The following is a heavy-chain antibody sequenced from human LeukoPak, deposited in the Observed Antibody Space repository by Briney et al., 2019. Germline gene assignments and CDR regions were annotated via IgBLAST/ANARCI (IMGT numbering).Heavy chain of an antibody. J-gene: IGHJ4*02. CDR2: VYPGDSDT. Sequence: GESLKISCKTSGYSFTSYWIVRVRQTSGKGLEWMGIVYPGDSDTRYNPSFQGQVSISADQSIATAYLHLSDFKASDNAIYYFGRHMNNLQLWLDYWGQGTVVTVSS. CDR1: GYSFTSYW. CDR3: GRHMNNLQLWLDY. V-gene: IGHV5-51*01. D-gene: IGHD1/OR15-1a*01.